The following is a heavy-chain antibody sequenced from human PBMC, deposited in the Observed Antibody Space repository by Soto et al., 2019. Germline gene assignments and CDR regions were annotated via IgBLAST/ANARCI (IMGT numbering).Heavy chain of an antibody. D-gene: IGHD3-16*01. CDR3: ARVGDGYDVFDI. Sequence: GGSLRLSCAASGFTFSRHWMHWVRQAPGKGLVWVSRINSDGSSINYADSVEGRFTISRDNAKNTLYLQMNSLRAEDTAVYYCARVGDGYDVFDIWGQGTMVTVSS. CDR2: INSDGSSI. CDR1: GFTFSRHW. V-gene: IGHV3-74*01. J-gene: IGHJ3*02.